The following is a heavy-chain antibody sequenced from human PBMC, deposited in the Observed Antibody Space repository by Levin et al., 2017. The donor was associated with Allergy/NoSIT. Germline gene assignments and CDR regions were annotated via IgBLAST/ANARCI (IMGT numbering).Heavy chain of an antibody. V-gene: IGHV3-74*01. Sequence: GESLKISCAASGFSFNNYWMHWVRQAPGKGLVWVSRLNSDGSRTAYADSVKGRFTISRDNANNMLFLHMSSLRAEDTAIYYCAKDRGDIAVVGTASKHYYHGMDVWGQGTTVTVSS. CDR3: AKDRGDIAVVGTASKHYYHGMDV. J-gene: IGHJ6*02. CDR1: GFSFNNYW. D-gene: IGHD6-19*01. CDR2: LNSDGSRT.